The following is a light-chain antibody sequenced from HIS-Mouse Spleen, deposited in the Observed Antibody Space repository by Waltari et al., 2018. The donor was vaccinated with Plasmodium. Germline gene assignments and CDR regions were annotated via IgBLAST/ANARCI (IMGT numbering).Light chain of an antibody. Sequence: EIVLTQSPGTLSLSPGERATLSCRASQSVSSSYLAWYQQKPCQAPRLLIYGASSRATGIPDRFSGSGSGTDFTLTISRLEPEDFAVYYCQQYNNWPAWTFGQGTKVEIK. V-gene: IGKV3-20*01. CDR2: GAS. CDR3: QQYNNWPAWT. CDR1: QSVSSSY. J-gene: IGKJ1*01.